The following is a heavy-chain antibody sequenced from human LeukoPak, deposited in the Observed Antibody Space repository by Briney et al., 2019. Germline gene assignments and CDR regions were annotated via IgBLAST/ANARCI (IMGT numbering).Heavy chain of an antibody. J-gene: IGHJ4*02. V-gene: IGHV1-2*02. Sequence: ASVKVSCKASGYTFTGYYMHRVRQAPGQGLEWMGWINPNSGGTNYAQKFQGRVTMTRDTSISTAYMELSRLRSDDTAVYYCARDRSPYSYGIDYFDYWGQGTLVTVSS. D-gene: IGHD5-18*01. CDR3: ARDRSPYSYGIDYFDY. CDR2: INPNSGGT. CDR1: GYTFTGYY.